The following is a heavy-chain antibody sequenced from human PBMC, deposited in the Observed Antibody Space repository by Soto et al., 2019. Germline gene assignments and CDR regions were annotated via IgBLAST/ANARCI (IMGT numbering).Heavy chain of an antibody. CDR1: GYTFTGYY. CDR2: INPNSGGT. Sequence: QVQLVQSGAEVKKPGASVKVSCKASGYTFTGYYMHWVRQAPGQWLEWMGWINPNSGGTNYAQKFQGWVTMTRDTSISTAYMELSRLRSDDTAVYYCARDRSSSSLGYWFDPWGQGTLVTVSS. J-gene: IGHJ5*02. CDR3: ARDRSSSSLGYWFDP. V-gene: IGHV1-2*04. D-gene: IGHD6-6*01.